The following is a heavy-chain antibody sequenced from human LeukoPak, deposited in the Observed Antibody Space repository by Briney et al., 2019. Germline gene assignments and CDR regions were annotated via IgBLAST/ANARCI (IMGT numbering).Heavy chain of an antibody. CDR2: INHSGST. Sequence: PSETLSLTCAVSGGSMSSFTWWSWIRQSAGKGLEWIGEINHSGSTNYNPSLKSRVTISVDTSKNQFSLKLSSVTAADTAVYYCARHGQLERRRRYYYYYMDVWGKGTTVTISS. V-gene: IGHV4-4*02. D-gene: IGHD1-1*01. J-gene: IGHJ6*03. CDR1: GGSMSSFTW. CDR3: ARHGQLERRRRYYYYYMDV.